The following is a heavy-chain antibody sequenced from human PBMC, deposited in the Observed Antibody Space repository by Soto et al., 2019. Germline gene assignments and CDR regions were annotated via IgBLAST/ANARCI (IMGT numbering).Heavy chain of an antibody. CDR2: INPHGGST. Sequence: ASVKVSCKARRYTFTSYYINWVGQAAGQGLEWMGVINPHGGSTAYAQKFKGRVTLTRDTSASTVYMEVSSLTSEDTAMYYCARSSGGNLGIIIEGTNWFAPLGQGTLVRVSS. J-gene: IGHJ5*02. CDR3: ARSSGGNLGIIIEGTNWFAP. CDR1: RYTFTSYY. V-gene: IGHV1-46*01. D-gene: IGHD1-26*01.